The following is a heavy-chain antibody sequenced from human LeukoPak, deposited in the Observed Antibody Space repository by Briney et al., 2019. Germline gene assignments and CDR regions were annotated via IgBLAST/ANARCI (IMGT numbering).Heavy chain of an antibody. Sequence: ASVKVSRKASGGTFSSYAISWVRQAPGQGLEWMGGIIPIFGTANYAQKFQGRVTITADESTSTAYMELCSLRSEDTAVYYCARASDGYSSGWESYYYMDVWGKGTTVTVSS. CDR3: ARASDGYSSGWESYYYMDV. CDR2: IIPIFGTA. CDR1: GGTFSSYA. D-gene: IGHD6-19*01. J-gene: IGHJ6*03. V-gene: IGHV1-69*13.